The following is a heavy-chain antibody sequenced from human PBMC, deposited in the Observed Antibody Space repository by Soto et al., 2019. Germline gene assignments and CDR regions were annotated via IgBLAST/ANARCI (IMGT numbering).Heavy chain of an antibody. V-gene: IGHV1-18*01. CDR2: ISAYNGNT. D-gene: IGHD3-3*01. J-gene: IGHJ5*02. CDR3: ARDHGGDFWSGINWFDP. Sequence: SVKVSCKASGYTFTSYGISWVRQAPGQGLEWMGWISAYNGNTNYAQKLQGRVTMTTDTSTSTAYMELRSLRSDDTAVYYCARDHGGDFWSGINWFDPWGQGTLVTVSS. CDR1: GYTFTSYG.